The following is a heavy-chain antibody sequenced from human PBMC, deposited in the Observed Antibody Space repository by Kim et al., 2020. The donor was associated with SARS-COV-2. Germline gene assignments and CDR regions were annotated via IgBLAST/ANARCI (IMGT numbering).Heavy chain of an antibody. D-gene: IGHD4-17*01. V-gene: IGHV4-30-2*01. Sequence: SETLSLTCAVSGGSISSGGYSWSWIRQPPGKGLEWIGYIYHSGSTYYNPSLKSRVTISVDRSKNQFSLKLSSVTAADTAVYYCARGRGAEKRYWFDPWGQGTLVTVSS. CDR2: IYHSGST. CDR1: GGSISSGGYS. J-gene: IGHJ5*02. CDR3: ARGRGAEKRYWFDP.